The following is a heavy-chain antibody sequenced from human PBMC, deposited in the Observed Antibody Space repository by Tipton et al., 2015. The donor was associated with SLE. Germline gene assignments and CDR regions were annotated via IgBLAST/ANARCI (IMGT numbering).Heavy chain of an antibody. J-gene: IGHJ3*02. D-gene: IGHD3-3*01. Sequence: TLSLTCTVSGDSIRSHYWTWLRQPPGKGLEWLGCINYGGTTHYSPSLESRLAISIDTSRNQFSLKLSSVTAADTAVYYCARDTGGPKGVTHYEFSRGDDAFDIWGQGTMVTVSS. CDR3: ARDTGGPKGVTHYEFSRGDDAFDI. CDR1: GDSIRSHY. V-gene: IGHV4-59*11. CDR2: INYGGTT.